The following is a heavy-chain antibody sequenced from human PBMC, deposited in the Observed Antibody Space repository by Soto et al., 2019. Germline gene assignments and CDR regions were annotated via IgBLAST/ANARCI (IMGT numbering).Heavy chain of an antibody. CDR2: MNPNSGNT. Sequence: AASVKVSCKASGYTFTSYDINWVRQATGQGLEWMGWMNPNSGNTGYAQKFQGRVTMTRNTSISTAYMELSSLRSEDTAVYYCARVDRAYYDFWSGYSNAFYYYYYMDVWGKGTTVTVSS. D-gene: IGHD3-3*01. J-gene: IGHJ6*03. CDR3: ARVDRAYYDFWSGYSNAFYYYYYMDV. V-gene: IGHV1-8*01. CDR1: GYTFTSYD.